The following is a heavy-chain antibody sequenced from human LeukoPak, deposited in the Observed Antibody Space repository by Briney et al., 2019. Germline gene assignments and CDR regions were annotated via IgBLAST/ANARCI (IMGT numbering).Heavy chain of an antibody. CDR1: GYTFTGYY. CDR3: ARDTVDIVVVPAAPDY. D-gene: IGHD2-2*01. V-gene: IGHV1-2*02. J-gene: IGHJ4*02. Sequence: ASVKVSCKASGYTFTGYYMHWVRQAPGQGLEWMGWINPNSGGTNYAQKLQGRVTMTTDTSTSTAYMELRSLRSDDTAVYYCARDTVDIVVVPAAPDYWGQGTLVTASS. CDR2: INPNSGGT.